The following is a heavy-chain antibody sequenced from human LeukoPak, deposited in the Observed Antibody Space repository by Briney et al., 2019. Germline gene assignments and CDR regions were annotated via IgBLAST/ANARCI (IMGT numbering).Heavy chain of an antibody. Sequence: SETLSLTCNVSGGSIGIYYWSWIRRPPGKGLEWIGYVYFDGSTKYSPSLKSRVSISVDTSKNQFSLKLNSVTAADTAVYYCARHQHSGRKHYYGMDVWGQGTTVTVSS. CDR1: GGSIGIYY. V-gene: IGHV4-59*08. J-gene: IGHJ6*02. CDR3: ARHQHSGRKHYYGMDV. D-gene: IGHD1-26*01. CDR2: VYFDGST.